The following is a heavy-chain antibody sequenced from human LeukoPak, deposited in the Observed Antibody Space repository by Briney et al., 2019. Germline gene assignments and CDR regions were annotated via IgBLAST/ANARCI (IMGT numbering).Heavy chain of an antibody. D-gene: IGHD3-10*01. CDR1: GFTFSDYY. Sequence: GGSLRLSCAASGFTFSDYYMSWIRQAPGKGLEWVSYISSSGSTIYYADSVKGRFTISRDNAKNSLYLQMNSLRAEDTAVYYCARDPNYYGSCRFDPWGQGTLVTVSS. V-gene: IGHV3-11*04. CDR3: ARDPNYYGSCRFDP. CDR2: ISSSGSTI. J-gene: IGHJ5*02.